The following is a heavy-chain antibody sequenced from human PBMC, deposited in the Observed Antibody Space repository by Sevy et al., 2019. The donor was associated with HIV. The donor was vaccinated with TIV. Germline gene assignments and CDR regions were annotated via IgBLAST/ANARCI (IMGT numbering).Heavy chain of an antibody. CDR1: GFSFSNYG. CDR3: ARDVVGLQADYTYHYGMDV. J-gene: IGHJ6*02. CDR2: ISYDGSNK. Sequence: GGSLRLSCVDSGFSFSNYGMHWVRQAPGKGLEWVAVISYDGSNKYYADSVKGRFTVSRDNSKNTLFLQMNSLRNDDTAVYYCARDVVGLQADYTYHYGMDVWGLGTTVTVSS. D-gene: IGHD2-2*01. V-gene: IGHV3-30*03.